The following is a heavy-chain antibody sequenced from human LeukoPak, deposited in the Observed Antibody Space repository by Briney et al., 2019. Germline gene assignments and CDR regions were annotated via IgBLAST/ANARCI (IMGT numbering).Heavy chain of an antibody. CDR3: ARGGGLDV. Sequence: GGSRRLSCAASGFTFSDYAMSWVRQAPGKGLEWVASINHNGNVNYYVDSVKGRFTISRDNAKNSLYLQMSNLRAEDTAVYFCARGGGLDVWGQGATVTVSS. CDR2: INHNGNVN. CDR1: GFTFSDYA. J-gene: IGHJ6*02. D-gene: IGHD3-16*01. V-gene: IGHV3-7*03.